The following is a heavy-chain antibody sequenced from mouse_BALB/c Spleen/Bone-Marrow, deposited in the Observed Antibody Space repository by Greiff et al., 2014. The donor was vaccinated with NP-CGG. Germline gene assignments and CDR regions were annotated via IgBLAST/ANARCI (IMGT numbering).Heavy chain of an antibody. CDR1: GYTFTDYS. J-gene: IGHJ2*01. CDR2: INTYNGNT. CDR3: TRLSPHPEFDY. V-gene: IGHV1S137*01. Sequence: QVQLQQSGPEVVRPGVSVKISCKGSGYTFTDYSMHWVKQSHAKSLEWIGLINTYNGNTNYNQKFKGKATMTVDKSSSTAYMELSRLTADDSANYYGTRLSPHPEFDYWGQGTTLTVSS.